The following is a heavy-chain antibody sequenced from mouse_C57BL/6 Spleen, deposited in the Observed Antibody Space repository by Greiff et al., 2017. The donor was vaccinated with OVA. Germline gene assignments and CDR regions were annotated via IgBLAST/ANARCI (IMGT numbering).Heavy chain of an antibody. CDR2: IYPGSGST. CDR3: ARSITTVVATDWYFDV. CDR1: GYTFTSYW. Sequence: QVQLQQSGAELVKPGASVKMSCKASGYTFTSYWITWVKQRPGQGLEWIGDIYPGSGSTNYNEKFKSKATMTVDTSSSTAYMQLSSLTSEDSAVYYWARSITTVVATDWYFDVWGTGTTVTVSS. J-gene: IGHJ1*03. V-gene: IGHV1-55*01. D-gene: IGHD1-1*01.